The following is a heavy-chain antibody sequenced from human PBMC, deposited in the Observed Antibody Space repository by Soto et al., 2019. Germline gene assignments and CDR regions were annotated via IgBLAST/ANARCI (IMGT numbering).Heavy chain of an antibody. V-gene: IGHV3-7*01. CDR3: ARAVRYCSGGSYYSFDY. D-gene: IGHD2-15*01. Sequence: GGSLRLSCAASGFTFSSYWMSWVRQAPGKGLEWVANIKQDGSEKYYVDSVKGRFTISRDNAKNSLYLQMNSLRAEDTAVYYCARAVRYCSGGSYYSFDYWGQGTLVTVSS. J-gene: IGHJ4*02. CDR1: GFTFSSYW. CDR2: IKQDGSEK.